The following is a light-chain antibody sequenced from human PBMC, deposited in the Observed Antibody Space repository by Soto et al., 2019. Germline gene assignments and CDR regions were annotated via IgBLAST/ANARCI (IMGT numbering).Light chain of an antibody. CDR2: EVS. J-gene: IGLJ1*01. CDR1: SSDVGGYNY. Sequence: QSSLTQPASVSGSPVQSITISCTGTSSDVGGYNYVSWYQQHPGKAPKLMIYEVSNRPSGVSNRFSGSKSGNTASLTISGLKAEDEADYYCSSYTTXTFYVFGTGTKVT. V-gene: IGLV2-14*01. CDR3: SSYTTXTFYV.